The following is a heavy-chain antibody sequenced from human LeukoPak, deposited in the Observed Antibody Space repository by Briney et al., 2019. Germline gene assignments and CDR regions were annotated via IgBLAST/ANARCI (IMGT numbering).Heavy chain of an antibody. J-gene: IGHJ4*02. Sequence: SGTLSLTCTVSGGSISSGDYYWSWIRQPPGKGLEWIGYIYYSGSTYYNPSLKSRVTISVDTSKNQFSLKLSSVTAADTAVYYCAREEGAIAARPRGRYYFDYWGQGTLVTVSS. CDR1: GGSISSGDYY. V-gene: IGHV4-30-4*08. CDR2: IYYSGST. D-gene: IGHD6-6*01. CDR3: AREEGAIAARPRGRYYFDY.